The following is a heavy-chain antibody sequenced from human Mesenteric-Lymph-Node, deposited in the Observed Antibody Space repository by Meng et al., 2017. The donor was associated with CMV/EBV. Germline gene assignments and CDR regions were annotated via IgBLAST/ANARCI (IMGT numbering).Heavy chain of an antibody. CDR3: ARGRGYKFVTHYYYGMDV. D-gene: IGHD5-18*01. CDR2: INTGTGET. CDR1: TFTDHV. J-gene: IGHJ6*02. V-gene: IGHV1-3*04. Sequence: TFTDHVIHWVCQAPGQRPEWMGWINTGTGETKDSQLFQSRVTITRDISASTVYLEYSSLRSEDTAVYYCARGRGYKFVTHYYYGMDVWGQGTTVTVSS.